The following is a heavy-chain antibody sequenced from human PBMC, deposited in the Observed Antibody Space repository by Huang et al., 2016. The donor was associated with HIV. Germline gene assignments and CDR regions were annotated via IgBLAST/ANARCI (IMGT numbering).Heavy chain of an antibody. J-gene: IGHJ3*02. CDR3: AHTYTYDRAFDI. V-gene: IGHV2-5*01. CDR1: GFSLSSSDVG. D-gene: IGHD3-16*01. Sequence: QITLKESGPTLVKPTQTLTLTCTFSGFSLSSSDVGVGWIRQPPGKALEWLALLYWNGDKRYSPSLKSRLTITKDTSKNQVVLTMANMDPVDTATYFCAHTYTYDRAFDIWGQGTMVTVSS. CDR2: LYWNGDK.